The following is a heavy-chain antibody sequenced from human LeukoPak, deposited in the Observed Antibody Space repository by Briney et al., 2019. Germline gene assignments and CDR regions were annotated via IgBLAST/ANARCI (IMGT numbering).Heavy chain of an antibody. Sequence: GGSLRLACAASGFTFSNYAMNWVRQAPGKGLEWVAVISYDGNKKYYADSVKGRFTISRDNSKNTLYLQMSSLRAEDTAVYYCARWKSLKGPLDYWGQGTLVTVSS. CDR2: ISYDGNKK. V-gene: IGHV3-30*04. D-gene: IGHD1-1*01. CDR1: GFTFSNYA. CDR3: ARWKSLKGPLDY. J-gene: IGHJ4*02.